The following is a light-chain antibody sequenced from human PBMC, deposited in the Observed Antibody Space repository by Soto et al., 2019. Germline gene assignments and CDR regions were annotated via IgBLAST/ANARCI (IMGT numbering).Light chain of an antibody. CDR3: NSYATGNTRV. CDR1: SSDVGAYNY. J-gene: IGLJ1*01. Sequence: QSALTQPPSASGSPGQSVTISCTGTSSDVGAYNYVSWYQQHPGKAPKLMIYAINKRPSGVPDRFSGSKSGNTASLTVSGLQTEDEADYYCNSYATGNTRVFGTGTKVTVL. CDR2: AIN. V-gene: IGLV2-8*01.